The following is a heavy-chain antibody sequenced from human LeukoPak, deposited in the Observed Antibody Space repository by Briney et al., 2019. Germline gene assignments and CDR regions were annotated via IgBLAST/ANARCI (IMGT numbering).Heavy chain of an antibody. Sequence: GGSLRLSCAASGFTFSSYWMHWVRQAPGKGLEWVAVISYDGSNKYYADSVKGRFTISRDNSKNTLYLQMNSLRAEDTAVYYCARDSSGWSSYYYYGMDVWGQGTTVTVSS. CDR2: ISYDGSNK. V-gene: IGHV3-30-3*01. CDR1: GFTFSSYW. CDR3: ARDSSGWSSYYYYGMDV. D-gene: IGHD6-19*01. J-gene: IGHJ6*02.